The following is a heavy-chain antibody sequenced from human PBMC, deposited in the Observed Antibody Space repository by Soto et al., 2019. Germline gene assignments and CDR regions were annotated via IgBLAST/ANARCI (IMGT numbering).Heavy chain of an antibody. J-gene: IGHJ4*02. Sequence: PGGSRRSSWAASGLTFSSASMNWVRQVPGKGLEWVASISSASSETWYADSVKGRFIISRDNAQNSLFLQMNTLRPEDSAIYYCARVAYWGPATQVTVSS. CDR3: ARVAY. CDR2: ISSASSET. V-gene: IGHV3-21*01. CDR1: GLTFSSAS.